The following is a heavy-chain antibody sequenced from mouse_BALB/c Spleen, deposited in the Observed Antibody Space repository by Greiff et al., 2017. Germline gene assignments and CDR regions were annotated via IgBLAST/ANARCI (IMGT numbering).Heavy chain of an antibody. J-gene: IGHJ4*01. CDR1: GFSLTGYG. CDR3: ASSSTTHYYAMDY. V-gene: IGHV2-6-7*01. CDR2: IWGDGST. Sequence: QVQLKESGPGLVAPSQSLSITCTVSGFSLTGYGVNWVRQPPGKGLEWLGMIWGDGSTDYNSALKSRLSISKDNSKSQVFLKMNSLQTDDTARYYCASSSTTHYYAMDYWGQGTSVTVSS. D-gene: IGHD2-14*01.